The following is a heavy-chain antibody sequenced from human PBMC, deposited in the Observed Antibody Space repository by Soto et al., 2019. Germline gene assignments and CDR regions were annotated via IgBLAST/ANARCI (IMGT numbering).Heavy chain of an antibody. J-gene: IGHJ6*02. CDR1: GFTFSSYG. CDR3: AGDEGLGVNYYYYGMDV. Sequence: QVQLVESGGGVVQPGRSLRLSCAASGFTFSSYGMHWVRQAPGKGLEWVAVIWYDGSNKYYADSVKGRFTISRDNSKNTLYLQMNSLRAEDKAVYYCAGDEGLGVNYYYYGMDVWGQGTTVTVSS. V-gene: IGHV3-33*01. CDR2: IWYDGSNK. D-gene: IGHD3-10*01.